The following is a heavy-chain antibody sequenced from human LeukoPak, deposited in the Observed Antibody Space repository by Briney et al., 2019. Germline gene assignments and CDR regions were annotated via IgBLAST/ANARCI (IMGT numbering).Heavy chain of an antibody. CDR2: TYYRSKWYN. J-gene: IGHJ4*02. CDR1: GDSVSSNSAA. V-gene: IGHV6-1*01. CDR3: AAAYCGGDCYLDY. D-gene: IGHD2-21*02. Sequence: QTLSLTCAISGDSVSSNSAAWNWIRQSPSRGLQWLGRTYYRSKWYNDYAVSVKSRITINPDTSKNQFSLQLNSVTPEETAVYYCAAAYCGGDCYLDYWGQGTLVTVSS.